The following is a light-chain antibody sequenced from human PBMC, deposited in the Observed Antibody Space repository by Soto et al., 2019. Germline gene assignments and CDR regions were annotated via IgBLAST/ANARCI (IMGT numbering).Light chain of an antibody. Sequence: QSALNQPPSGSGPPGQSGTISCTGTRTDVGRYTYVSWYQQHPGKAPKLMIYEVSRRPSGVPDRFSGSKSGNTASLTVSGLQAEDEADYYCSSYGGINNLVFGGGTKLTVL. CDR2: EVS. V-gene: IGLV2-8*01. CDR1: RTDVGRYTY. CDR3: SSYGGINNLV. J-gene: IGLJ2*01.